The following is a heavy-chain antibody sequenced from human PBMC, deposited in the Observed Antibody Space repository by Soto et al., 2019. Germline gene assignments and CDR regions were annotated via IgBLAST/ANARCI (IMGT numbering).Heavy chain of an antibody. D-gene: IGHD6-13*01. CDR1: GGSISSGGYS. J-gene: IGHJ6*02. CDR2: IYHSGST. CDR3: ARAIAAAGMYYYYYGMDV. Sequence: SETLSLTCAVSGGSISSGGYSWSWIRQPPGKGLEWIGYIYHSGSTYYNPSLKSRVTISVDRSKNQFSLKLSSVTAADTAVYYCARAIAAAGMYYYYYGMDVWGQGTTVTVS. V-gene: IGHV4-30-2*01.